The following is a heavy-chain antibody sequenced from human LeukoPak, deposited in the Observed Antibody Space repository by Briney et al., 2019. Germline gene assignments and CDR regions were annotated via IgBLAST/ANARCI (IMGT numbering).Heavy chain of an antibody. CDR1: GFTFSSYG. Sequence: GGSPRLSCAASGFTFSSYGMHWVRQAPGKGLEWVAVISYDGSNKYYADSVKGRFTISRDNSKNTLYLQMNSLRAEDTAVYYCATDALVGATPEDYWGQGTLVTVSS. D-gene: IGHD1-26*01. V-gene: IGHV3-30*03. J-gene: IGHJ4*02. CDR2: ISYDGSNK. CDR3: ATDALVGATPEDY.